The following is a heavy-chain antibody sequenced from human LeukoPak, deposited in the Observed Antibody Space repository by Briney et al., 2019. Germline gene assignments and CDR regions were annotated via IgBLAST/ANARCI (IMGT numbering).Heavy chain of an antibody. D-gene: IGHD6-13*01. V-gene: IGHV3-23*01. J-gene: IGHJ6*03. CDR2: ISGSGGST. CDR1: GFTFSSYG. Sequence: GGALRLSCAASGFTFSSYGMSWVRQAPGKGLEWVSAISGSGGSTYYADSVKGRFTISRGNSKNTLYLQMNSLRAEDTAVYYCAKVFGAAGRDFYYYMDVWGKGTTVTISS. CDR3: AKVFGAAGRDFYYYMDV.